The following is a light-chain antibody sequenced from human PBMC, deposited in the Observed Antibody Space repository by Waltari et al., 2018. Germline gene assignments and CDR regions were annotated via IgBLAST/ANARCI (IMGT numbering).Light chain of an antibody. J-gene: IGKJ4*01. CDR3: QQYGNSPVT. CDR2: DAS. V-gene: IGKV3-20*01. CDR1: QYISSNY. Sequence: EVVLTQSPGTLSLSPGETATLPCRASQYISSNYLAWYQQRPGQAPRLLIYDASNRATGIADRFSGSGSATDFTLTISRLEPEDFAVFYCQQYGNSPVTFGGGTKVEIK.